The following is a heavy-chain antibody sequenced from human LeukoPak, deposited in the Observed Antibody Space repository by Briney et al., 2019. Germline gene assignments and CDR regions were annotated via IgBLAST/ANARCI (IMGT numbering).Heavy chain of an antibody. CDR2: IEQDGSEI. V-gene: IGHV3-7*01. Sequence: GGSLRLSCAASGFTFRNYWMRWVRQAPGKGLEWVADIEQDGSEIYYVDSVKGRFTISRDNAKNSLYLQMSSLRAEDTAVYYCARTARSYSYDFWSGYSADWGQGTLVTVSS. CDR3: ARTARSYSYDFWSGYSAD. J-gene: IGHJ4*02. CDR1: GFTFRNYW. D-gene: IGHD3-3*01.